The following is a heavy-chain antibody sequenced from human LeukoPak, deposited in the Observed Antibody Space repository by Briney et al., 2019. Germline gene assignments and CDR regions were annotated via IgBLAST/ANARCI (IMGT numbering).Heavy chain of an antibody. CDR1: GYTFTSYG. V-gene: IGHV1-18*01. CDR2: ISAYNGNT. D-gene: IGHD2-2*01. CDR3: ARDRPYIVVVPAAKDYYYGMDV. Sequence: ASVKVSCKASGYTFTSYGISWVRQAPGQGLERMGWISAYNGNTNYAQKLQGRVTMTTDTSTSTAYMELRSLRSDDTAVYCCARDRPYIVVVPAAKDYYYGMDVWGQGTTVTVSS. J-gene: IGHJ6*02.